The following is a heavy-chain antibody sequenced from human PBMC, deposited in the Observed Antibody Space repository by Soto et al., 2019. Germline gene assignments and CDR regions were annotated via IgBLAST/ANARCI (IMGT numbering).Heavy chain of an antibody. CDR3: ARSGWGLYYDILTGHFDY. D-gene: IGHD3-9*01. CDR2: IWYDGSNK. V-gene: IGHV3-33*01. J-gene: IGHJ4*02. CDR1: GFTFSSYG. Sequence: GGSLRLSCAASGFTFSSYGMHWVRQAPGKGLEWVAVIWYDGSNKYYADSVKGRFTISRDNSKNTLYLQMKSLRAEDTAVYYCARSGWGLYYDILTGHFDYWGQGTLVTVSS.